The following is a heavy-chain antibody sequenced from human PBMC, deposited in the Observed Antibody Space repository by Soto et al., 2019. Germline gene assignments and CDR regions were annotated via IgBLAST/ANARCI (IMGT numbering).Heavy chain of an antibody. CDR2: INHSGST. Sequence: PSETLSLTCAVYGGSFSGYYWSWIRQPPGKGLEWIGEINHSGSTNYNPSLKSRVTISVDTSKNQFSLKLSSVTAADTAVYYCAREYSSGWSYGMDVWGQGTTVTVSS. V-gene: IGHV4-34*01. D-gene: IGHD6-19*01. CDR3: AREYSSGWSYGMDV. CDR1: GGSFSGYY. J-gene: IGHJ6*02.